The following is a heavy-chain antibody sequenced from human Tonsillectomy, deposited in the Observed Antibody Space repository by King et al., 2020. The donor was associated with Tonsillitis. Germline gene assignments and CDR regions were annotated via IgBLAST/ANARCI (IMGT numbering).Heavy chain of an antibody. CDR1: GFSLSNARMG. J-gene: IGHJ4*02. V-gene: IGHV2-26*01. Sequence: TLKESGPVLVKPTETLTLTCTVSGFSLSNARMGVSWIRQPPGKALEWLAHIFSNDEKSYRTSLKSRLTISKDTSKSQVVLTMTKMDPVDTATYYCARIYYDFWSGFYYFDYWGQGTLVTVSS. CDR3: ARIYYDFWSGFYYFDY. CDR2: IFSNDEK. D-gene: IGHD3-3*01.